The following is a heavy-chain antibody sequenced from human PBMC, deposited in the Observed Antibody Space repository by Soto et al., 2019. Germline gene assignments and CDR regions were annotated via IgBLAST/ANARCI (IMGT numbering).Heavy chain of an antibody. J-gene: IGHJ6*03. V-gene: IGHV1-2*04. Sequence: QVQLVQSGAEVRKPGASVTVSCRSSGDSFNDYYIHWVRQAPGQGPEWMGWINPNSGVTKYAQKFRGWVSMTRDTSIRTVYMQLSRLRSDDTAVYYCARESGGATATLDYYYFYMDVWGTGTTVTVSS. CDR2: INPNSGVT. CDR3: ARESGGATATLDYYYFYMDV. CDR1: GDSFNDYY. D-gene: IGHD5-12*01.